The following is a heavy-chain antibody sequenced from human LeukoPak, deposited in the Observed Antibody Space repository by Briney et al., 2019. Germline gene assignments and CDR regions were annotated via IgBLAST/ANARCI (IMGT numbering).Heavy chain of an antibody. D-gene: IGHD3-10*01. CDR3: ARAHAYYYGSGMNY. CDR1: GYTFTSYG. V-gene: IGHV1-18*01. J-gene: IGHJ4*02. Sequence: GASVKVSCKASGYTFTSYGISWVRQAPGQGLEWMGWISAYNGNTNYAQKLQGRVTMTTDTSTSTAYMELRSLRSDDTAVYYCARAHAYYYGSGMNYWGQGTLVSVSS. CDR2: ISAYNGNT.